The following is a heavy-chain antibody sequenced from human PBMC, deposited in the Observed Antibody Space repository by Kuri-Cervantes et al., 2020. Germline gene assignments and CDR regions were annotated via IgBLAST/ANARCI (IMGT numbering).Heavy chain of an antibody. CDR1: GGSISSGGYS. Sequence: SETLSLTCAVSGGSISSGGYSWSWIRQPPGKGLEWIGYIYYSGSTNYNPSLKSRVTISLDTSKNQFSLRLSSVTAADTAVYYCARTGLPSHPFWSGYFFDCWGQGTLVTVSS. CDR2: IYYSGST. J-gene: IGHJ4*02. CDR3: ARTGLPSHPFWSGYFFDC. V-gene: IGHV4-61*08. D-gene: IGHD3-3*01.